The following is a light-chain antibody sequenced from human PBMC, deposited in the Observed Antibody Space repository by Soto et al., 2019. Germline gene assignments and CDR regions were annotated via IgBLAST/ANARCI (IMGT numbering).Light chain of an antibody. Sequence: QSALAQPPSASGSPGQSVTISCTGTSSDVGGYNFVSWYQQYPGKAPKLIIYEVTKRPSGVPDRFSASKSGNTASLPVSGLQTDEEADYYCSSYGGSNNFVFGTGTKVTVL. J-gene: IGLJ1*01. V-gene: IGLV2-8*01. CDR1: SSDVGGYNF. CDR2: EVT. CDR3: SSYGGSNNFV.